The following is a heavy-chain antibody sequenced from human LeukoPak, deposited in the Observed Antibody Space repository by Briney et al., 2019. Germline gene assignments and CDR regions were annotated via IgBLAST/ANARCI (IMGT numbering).Heavy chain of an antibody. CDR1: GFTFSSYW. CDR3: ARVASYSSGWSYGYYYYYMDV. V-gene: IGHV3-7*01. D-gene: IGHD6-19*01. CDR2: IKQDGSEK. J-gene: IGHJ6*03. Sequence: GGSLRLSCAASGFTFSSYWMSWVRQAPGKGLEWVANIKQDGSEKYYVDSVKGRFTISRDNAKNSLYLQMNSLRAEDTAVYYCARVASYSSGWSYGYYYYYMDVWGKGTTVTVSS.